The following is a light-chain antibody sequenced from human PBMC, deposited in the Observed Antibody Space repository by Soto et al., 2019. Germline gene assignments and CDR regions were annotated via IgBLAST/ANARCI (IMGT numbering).Light chain of an antibody. V-gene: IGKV3-15*01. CDR2: GAS. Sequence: EIVMTQSPATLSVSPGERATLSCRASQSVSSNLAWYQQKPGQAPRLLIYGASTRATGIPARFSGSGSGTEFTLTISSLQSEDFAVYYCQQCSNWPRTFGQGTKVEIK. CDR1: QSVSSN. CDR3: QQCSNWPRT. J-gene: IGKJ1*01.